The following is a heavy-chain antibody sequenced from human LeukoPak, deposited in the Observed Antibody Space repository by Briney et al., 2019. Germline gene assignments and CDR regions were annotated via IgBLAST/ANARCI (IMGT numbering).Heavy chain of an antibody. D-gene: IGHD5-18*01. J-gene: IGHJ4*02. CDR3: AKTGRGYSYGLDY. CDR1: GFTFSSYG. CDR2: IRYDGSNK. V-gene: IGHV3-30*02. Sequence: PGGSLRLSCAASGFTFSSYGMHWVRQAPGTGLEWVAFIRYDGSNKYYADSVKGRFTISRDNSKNTLYLQMNSLRAEDTAVYYCAKTGRGYSYGLDYWGQGTLVTVSS.